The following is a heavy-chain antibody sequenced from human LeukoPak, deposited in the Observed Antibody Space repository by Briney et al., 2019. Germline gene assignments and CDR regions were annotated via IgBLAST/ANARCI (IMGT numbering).Heavy chain of an antibody. J-gene: IGHJ4*02. CDR2: IYHSGST. D-gene: IGHD5-18*01. CDR1: GYSISSGYY. CDR3: ASVDHLGYSYGWTFDY. Sequence: SETLSLTCTVSGYSISSGYYWGWIRQPPGKGLEWIGSIYHSGSTYYNPSLKSRVTISVDTSKNQFSLKLSSVTAADTAVYYCASVDHLGYSYGWTFDYWGQGTLVTVSS. V-gene: IGHV4-38-2*02.